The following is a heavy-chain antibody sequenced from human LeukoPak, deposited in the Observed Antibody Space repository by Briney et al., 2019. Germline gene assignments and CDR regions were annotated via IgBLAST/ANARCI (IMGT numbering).Heavy chain of an antibody. Sequence: PGGSLRLSCAASGFSFSSYGMNWVRQVPGKGLEWVANINQDRSEKSYVDSVKGRFTISRDNAKNSLYLQMNGLRAEDTAVYYCARDHCSSSSCYTYYGMELWGQGTTVTVSS. D-gene: IGHD2-2*02. CDR1: GFSFSSYG. J-gene: IGHJ6*02. CDR2: INQDRSEK. CDR3: ARDHCSSSSCYTYYGMEL. V-gene: IGHV3-7*01.